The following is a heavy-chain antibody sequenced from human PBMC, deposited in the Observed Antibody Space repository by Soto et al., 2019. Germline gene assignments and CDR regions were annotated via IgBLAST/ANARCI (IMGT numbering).Heavy chain of an antibody. CDR1: GFTFSGSA. J-gene: IGHJ5*02. D-gene: IGHD3-10*01. CDR2: IRSKANSYAT. V-gene: IGHV3-73*02. CDR3: TSPPYYYGSA. Sequence: EVQLVESGGGLVQPGGPLKLSCAASGFTFSGSAMHWVRQASGKGLEWVGRIRSKANSYATAYAASVKGRFTISRDDSKNTAYLQMNSLKTEDTAVYYCTSPPYYYGSAWGQGTLVTVSS.